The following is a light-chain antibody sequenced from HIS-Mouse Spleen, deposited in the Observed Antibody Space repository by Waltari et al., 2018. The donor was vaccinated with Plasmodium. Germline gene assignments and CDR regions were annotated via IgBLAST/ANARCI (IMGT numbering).Light chain of an antibody. J-gene: IGLJ2*01. CDR2: EVS. CDR3: SSYAGSNNLV. V-gene: IGLV2-8*01. Sequence: QSALTQPPSASGSPGQSVTISCTGTSSDVGGYNYVSWYQQYPGKAPKLMFYEVSKRPLGVPDRFSGSKSGNTASLTVAGLQAEDEADYYCSSYAGSNNLVVGGGTKLTVL. CDR1: SSDVGGYNY.